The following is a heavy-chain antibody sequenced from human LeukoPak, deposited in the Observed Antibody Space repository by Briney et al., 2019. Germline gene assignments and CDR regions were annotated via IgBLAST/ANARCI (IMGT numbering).Heavy chain of an antibody. D-gene: IGHD6-13*01. CDR3: ARVGGSSWYIGYYFDY. CDR2: IYSGGST. V-gene: IGHV3-53*01. J-gene: IGHJ4*02. Sequence: GGSLRLSCAASGFTVSSNYMSWVRQAPGKGLEWVSVIYSGGSTYYADSVKGRFTISRDNSKNTLYLQMNSLRAEDTAVYYCARVGGSSWYIGYYFDYWGQGTLVTVSS. CDR1: GFTVSSNY.